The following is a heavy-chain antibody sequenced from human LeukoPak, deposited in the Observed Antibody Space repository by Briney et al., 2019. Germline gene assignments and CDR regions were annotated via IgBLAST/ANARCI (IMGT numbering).Heavy chain of an antibody. CDR1: GFTFSSYG. CDR2: IRSDGSDK. V-gene: IGHV3-30*02. J-gene: IGHJ4*02. CDR3: AKVRSYYGSRSPFDY. Sequence: GGSLRLSCAASGFTFSSYGIHWVRQAPGKGVEWVAFIRSDGSDKYYADSVKGRFTISRDNSKNTLYLQMNSLRPEDTSVYYCAKVRSYYGSRSPFDYWGQGALVTVSS. D-gene: IGHD3-10*01.